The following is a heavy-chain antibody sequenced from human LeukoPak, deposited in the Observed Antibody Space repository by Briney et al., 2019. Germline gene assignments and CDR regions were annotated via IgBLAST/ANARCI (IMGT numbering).Heavy chain of an antibody. CDR3: AITRPVDYSNYYYYGMDV. V-gene: IGHV1-69*04. Sequence: SVKVSCKASGGTFSSYAISWVRQAPGQGLEWMGRIIPILGIANYAQKFQGRVTITADKSTSTACMELSSLRSEDTAMYYCAITRPVDYSNYYYYGMDVWGQGTTVTVSS. D-gene: IGHD4-11*01. CDR2: IIPILGIA. J-gene: IGHJ6*02. CDR1: GGTFSSYA.